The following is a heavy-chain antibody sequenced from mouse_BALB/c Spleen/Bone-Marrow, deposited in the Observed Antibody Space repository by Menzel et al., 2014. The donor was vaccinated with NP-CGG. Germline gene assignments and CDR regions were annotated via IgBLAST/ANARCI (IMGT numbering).Heavy chain of an antibody. J-gene: IGHJ4*01. CDR3: ARSGKVRNAMDY. V-gene: IGHV1-67*01. D-gene: IGHD2-14*01. Sequence: VQLQQSGAELVRPGVSVKISCKGSGYTFTDYAIHWVKQSHAKSLEWIGLISGYYGDAIYNQKFKGKATMTVDKSSRTAYMDLARLTSEDSAIYYCARSGKVRNAMDYWGQETSVTVSS. CDR2: ISGYYGDA. CDR1: GYTFTDYA.